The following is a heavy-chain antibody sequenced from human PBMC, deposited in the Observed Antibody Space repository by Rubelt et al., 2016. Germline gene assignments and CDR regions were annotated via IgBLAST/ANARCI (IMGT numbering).Heavy chain of an antibody. V-gene: IGHV4-34*01. Sequence: QMQLQQWGAGLLKPSETLSLTCAVYGGSLSGFYWSWIRQPPGKGLEWIGDIDHSGNTSYNPSLNSRVSIPVDTSKNQFSLKLTSVTAADTAIYFCARGGRDSYDSWFDYWGQGTLVTVSS. CDR1: GGSLSGFY. D-gene: IGHD5-18*01. CDR3: ARGGRDSYDSWFDY. J-gene: IGHJ4*02. CDR2: IDHSGNT.